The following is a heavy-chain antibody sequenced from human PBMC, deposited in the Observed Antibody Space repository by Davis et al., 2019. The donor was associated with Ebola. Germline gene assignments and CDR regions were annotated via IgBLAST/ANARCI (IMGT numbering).Heavy chain of an antibody. CDR1: GFNFNIYA. V-gene: IGHV3-23*01. J-gene: IGHJ5*02. CDR2: IRGNGEKT. D-gene: IGHD3-16*01. CDR3: AKDKGFWVPPDWFGP. Sequence: GGSLRLSCAASGFNFNIYAMSWVRQAPGKGLEWVSFIRGNGEKTYYADSVEGRFNISRDNSKNTLSLLMNSVRGEDSAVYYCAKDKGFWVPPDWFGPWGQGVQVTVSS.